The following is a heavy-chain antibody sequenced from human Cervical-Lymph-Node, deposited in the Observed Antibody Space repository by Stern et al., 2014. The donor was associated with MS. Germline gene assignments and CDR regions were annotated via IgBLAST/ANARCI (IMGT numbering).Heavy chain of an antibody. Sequence: QLQLQESGPGLVKPSETLSLTCTVSGGSISSYYWSWIRQPPGKGLEWIGDIYYSGSTNYNPSLKSRVTISVDTSKNQFSLKLSSVTAADTAVYYCARGVDYGDYVGWFDPWGQGTLVTVSS. CDR1: GGSISSYY. V-gene: IGHV4-59*01. J-gene: IGHJ5*02. D-gene: IGHD4-17*01. CDR2: IYYSGST. CDR3: ARGVDYGDYVGWFDP.